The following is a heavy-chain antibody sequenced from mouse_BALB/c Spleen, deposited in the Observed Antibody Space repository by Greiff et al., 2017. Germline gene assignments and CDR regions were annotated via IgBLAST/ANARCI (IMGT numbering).Heavy chain of an antibody. D-gene: IGHD4-1*01. V-gene: IGHV5-17*02. J-gene: IGHJ4*01. CDR1: GFTFSSFG. CDR3: ARYSWDYYAMDY. Sequence: EVKLVESGGGLVQPGGSRKLSCAASGFTFSSFGMHWVRQAPEKGLEWVAYISSGSSTIYYADTVKGRFTISRDNPKNTLFLQMTSLRSEDTAMYYCARYSWDYYAMDYWGQGTSVTVSS. CDR2: ISSGSSTI.